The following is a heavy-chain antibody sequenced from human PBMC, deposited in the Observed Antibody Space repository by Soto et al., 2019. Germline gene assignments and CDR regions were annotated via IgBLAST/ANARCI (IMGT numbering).Heavy chain of an antibody. CDR3: ARGLGQTKESNCFDP. J-gene: IGHJ5*02. CDR2: INPDGSEK. CDR1: GFTFSNYW. Sequence: GGSLRLSCAASGFTFSNYWMNWVRQAPGKGLEWVANINPDGSEKYYVDSVKGRFAISRDNAESSLFLQMNSLKDEDTAVYYWARGLGQTKESNCFDPWGQGTLVTASS. D-gene: IGHD2-21*01. V-gene: IGHV3-7*01.